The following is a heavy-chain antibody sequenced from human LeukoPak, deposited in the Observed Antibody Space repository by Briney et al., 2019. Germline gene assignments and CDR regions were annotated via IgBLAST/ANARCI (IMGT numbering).Heavy chain of an antibody. CDR3: ARGSGSGSTFDP. D-gene: IGHD6-19*01. J-gene: IGHJ5*02. CDR1: GGSVSSSDYY. CDR2: IYYSGST. Sequence: SETLSLTCTVSGGSVSSSDYYWGWIRQPPGKGLEWIGSIYYSGSTYYKPSLKSRVTISLDTPKKQFSLKLSSVTAADTAVYYCARGSGSGSTFDPWGQGTLVTVSS. V-gene: IGHV4-39*07.